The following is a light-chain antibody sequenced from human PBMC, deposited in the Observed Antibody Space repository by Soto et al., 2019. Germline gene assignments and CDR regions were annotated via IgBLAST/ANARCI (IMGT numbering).Light chain of an antibody. CDR3: QSYDSRLSGSV. Sequence: QPVLTQPPSVSGAPGQRVTISCTGSTSNIGAGYDVHWYQQLPGIAPKLLIYGNSNRPSGVPDRFSGSKSGTSASLAIIGLQAEDEADYYCQSYDSRLSGSVFGGGTKLTVL. CDR1: TSNIGAGYD. V-gene: IGLV1-40*01. CDR2: GNS. J-gene: IGLJ2*01.